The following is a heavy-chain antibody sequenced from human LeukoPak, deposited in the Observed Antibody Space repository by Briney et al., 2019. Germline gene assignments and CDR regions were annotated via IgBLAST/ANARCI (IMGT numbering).Heavy chain of an antibody. V-gene: IGHV1-2*04. Sequence: ASVKVSCKASGYTFTGYYMHWVRQAPGQGFEWMGWINPNSGGTNYAQKFQGWVTMTRDTSISTAYMELSRLRSDDTAVYYCARAGYRGPFFDYWGQGTLVTVSS. CDR2: INPNSGGT. D-gene: IGHD5-18*01. J-gene: IGHJ4*02. CDR3: ARAGYRGPFFDY. CDR1: GYTFTGYY.